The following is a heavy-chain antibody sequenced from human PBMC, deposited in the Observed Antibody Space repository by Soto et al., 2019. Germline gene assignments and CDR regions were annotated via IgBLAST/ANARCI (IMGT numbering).Heavy chain of an antibody. V-gene: IGHV1-2*02. J-gene: IGHJ4*02. Sequence: QVQLVQSGAEVKKPGASVKVSCKASGYTFTGHYIHWVRQAPGQGPEWMGEISPVTGGAKYAQKFQGRVTMTRDTSITTVDMELTNLSPDDTAVYYCGRGRSGELVVFYWGQGTLVSVSS. CDR3: GRGRSGELVVFY. CDR2: ISPVTGGA. CDR1: GYTFTGHY. D-gene: IGHD1-7*01.